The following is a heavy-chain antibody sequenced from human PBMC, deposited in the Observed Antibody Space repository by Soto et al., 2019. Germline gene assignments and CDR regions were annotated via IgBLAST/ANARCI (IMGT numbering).Heavy chain of an antibody. CDR3: AKDPGWLQLDGSYFDY. D-gene: IGHD5-12*01. J-gene: IGHJ4*02. CDR2: ISYDGSNK. CDR1: GFTFSSYG. Sequence: QVQLVESGGGVVQPGRSLRLSCAASGFTFSSYGMHWVRQAPGKGLEWVAVISYDGSNKYYADSVKGRFTISRDNSKNTLYLQMNSLRAEVTAVYYCAKDPGWLQLDGSYFDYWGQGTLVTVSS. V-gene: IGHV3-30*18.